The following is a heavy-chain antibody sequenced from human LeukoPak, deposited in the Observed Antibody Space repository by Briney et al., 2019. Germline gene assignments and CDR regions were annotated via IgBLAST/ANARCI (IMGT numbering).Heavy chain of an antibody. J-gene: IGHJ3*02. CDR1: GGSISSYY. D-gene: IGHD3-9*01. CDR3: ARSGILTGYRNAFDI. Sequence: SETLSLTCTVSGGSISSYYWSWIRQPAGKGLEWIGRIYTSGSTNYNPSLKSRVTMSVDTSKNQFSLKLSSVTAAGTAVYYCARSGILTGYRNAFDIWGQGTMVTVSS. V-gene: IGHV4-4*07. CDR2: IYTSGST.